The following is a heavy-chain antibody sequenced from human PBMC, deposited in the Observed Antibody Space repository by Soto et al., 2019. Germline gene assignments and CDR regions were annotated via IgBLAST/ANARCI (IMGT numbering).Heavy chain of an antibody. D-gene: IGHD2-2*01. Sequence: GASVKVSCKASGGTFSSYAISWVRQAPGQGLEWMGGIIPIFGTANYAQKFQGRVTITADESTSTAYMELSSLRSEDTAVYYCASLIVPGPHYSYGMDVWGQGTTVTVSS. J-gene: IGHJ6*02. CDR2: IIPIFGTA. CDR3: ASLIVPGPHYSYGMDV. CDR1: GGTFSSYA. V-gene: IGHV1-69*13.